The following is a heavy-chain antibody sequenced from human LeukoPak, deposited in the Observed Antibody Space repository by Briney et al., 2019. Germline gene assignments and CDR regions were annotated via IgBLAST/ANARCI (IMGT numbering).Heavy chain of an antibody. CDR1: GGSISSYY. J-gene: IGHJ5*02. V-gene: IGHV4-39*01. D-gene: IGHD3-22*01. Sequence: SETLSLTCTVSGGSISSYYWGWIRQPPGKGLEWIGSIYYSGSTYYNPSLKSRVTISVDTSKNQFSLKLSSVTAADTAVYYCARHVRITMIVVALYNWFDPWGQGTLVTVSS. CDR3: ARHVRITMIVVALYNWFDP. CDR2: IYYSGST.